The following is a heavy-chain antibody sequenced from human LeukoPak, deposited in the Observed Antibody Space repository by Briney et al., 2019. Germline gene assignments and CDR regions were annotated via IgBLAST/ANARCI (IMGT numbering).Heavy chain of an antibody. V-gene: IGHV3-23*01. D-gene: IGHD2-2*02. Sequence: SGGSLTLSCAASGFTFSSYAMNWVHQAPRKGLEWVSGISGSDNSTYYADSVKGRLTVSRDNSRDTLELQMNSLRPEDPAIYYCAKARSGISTSCYNYWGQGTLVTVSS. J-gene: IGHJ4*02. CDR2: ISGSDNST. CDR1: GFTFSSYA. CDR3: AKARSGISTSCYNY.